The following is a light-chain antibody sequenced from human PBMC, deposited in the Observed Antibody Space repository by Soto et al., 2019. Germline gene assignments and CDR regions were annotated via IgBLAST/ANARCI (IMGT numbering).Light chain of an antibody. CDR3: TSYTIPSPYV. V-gene: IGLV2-14*01. J-gene: IGLJ1*01. CDR1: SSDIGRYNF. Sequence: QSALTQPASMSGSPGQSITISCTGTSSDIGRYNFVSWYQHHPGKAPKLIIYEATKRPSGVSYRFSGSKSGNTASLTISGLQAEDEADSYCTSYTIPSPYVFGTGTKLTVL. CDR2: EAT.